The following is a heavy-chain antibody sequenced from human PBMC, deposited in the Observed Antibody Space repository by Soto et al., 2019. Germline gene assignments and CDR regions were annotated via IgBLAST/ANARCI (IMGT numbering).Heavy chain of an antibody. CDR1: GYTFTGYY. Sequence: ASVKVSCKASGYTFTGYYMHWVRQAPGQGLEWMGWIIPIFGTANYAQKFQGRVTITADESTSTAYMELSSLRSEDTAVYYCARQNTYYYDSSGPFVSAFDIWGQGTMVTVSS. J-gene: IGHJ3*02. V-gene: IGHV1-69*13. CDR3: ARQNTYYYDSSGPFVSAFDI. CDR2: IIPIFGTA. D-gene: IGHD3-22*01.